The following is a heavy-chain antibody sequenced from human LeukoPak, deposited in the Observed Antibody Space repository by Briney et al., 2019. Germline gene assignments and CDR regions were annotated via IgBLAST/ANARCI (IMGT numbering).Heavy chain of an antibody. D-gene: IGHD2-21*02. CDR2: ISGSGGST. V-gene: IGHV3-23*01. J-gene: IGHJ4*02. Sequence: PGGSLRLSCAASGFTFSSYAMSWVRQAPGKGLEWVSAISGSGGSTYYADSVKGRFTISRDNAKNSLYLQMNSLRAEDTAVYYCARSSYCGGDCYRSRFDYWGQGTLVTVSS. CDR1: GFTFSSYA. CDR3: ARSSYCGGDCYRSRFDY.